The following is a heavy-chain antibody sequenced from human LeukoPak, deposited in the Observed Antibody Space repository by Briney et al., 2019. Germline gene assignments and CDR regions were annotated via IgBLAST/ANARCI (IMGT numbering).Heavy chain of an antibody. D-gene: IGHD3-22*01. Sequence: GGSLGPSCVASGFTFSVYDMNWVRQAPMKGLEWVSAIRGNGDTTYYADSVKGRFAISRDNSKNTLYLQMNSLRAEDTAVYYCAKVWSKYYDSSDTYDWGQGTLVTVSS. CDR1: GFTFSVYD. J-gene: IGHJ4*02. CDR2: IRGNGDTT. CDR3: AKVWSKYYDSSDTYD. V-gene: IGHV3-23*01.